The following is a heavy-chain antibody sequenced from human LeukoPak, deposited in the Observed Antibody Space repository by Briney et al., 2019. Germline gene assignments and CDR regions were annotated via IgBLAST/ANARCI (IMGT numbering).Heavy chain of an antibody. CDR3: TKVRTVHFDAFDI. D-gene: IGHD3/OR15-3a*01. CDR1: GFTFSSYA. V-gene: IGHV3-74*01. J-gene: IGHJ3*02. CDR2: LNSDGSSA. Sequence: GGSLRLSCAASGFTFSSYAMHWVRQAPGKGLVWVSRLNSDGSSASYADSVKGRFTISRDNTKNTLYLQMNSLRAEDTAVYYCTKVRTVHFDAFDIWGQGTMVTVSS.